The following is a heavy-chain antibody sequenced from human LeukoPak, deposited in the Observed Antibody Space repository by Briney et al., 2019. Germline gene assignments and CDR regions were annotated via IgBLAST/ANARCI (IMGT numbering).Heavy chain of an antibody. J-gene: IGHJ3*02. Sequence: HPGGSLRLSCSTSGFTFSTYGMHWVRQAPGKGLEWVSVIWYDGSMKYYADSVKGRVTISRDNSKNTLHLQINSLRAKDTAVYYCVRSSGWSYDPLDIWGQGTVVTVSS. CDR3: VRSSGWSYDPLDI. CDR2: IWYDGSMK. CDR1: GFTFSTYG. V-gene: IGHV3-33*01. D-gene: IGHD6-19*01.